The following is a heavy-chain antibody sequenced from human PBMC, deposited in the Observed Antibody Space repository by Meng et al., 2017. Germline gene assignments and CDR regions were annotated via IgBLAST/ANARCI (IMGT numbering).Heavy chain of an antibody. CDR1: GFIFSNYE. Sequence: QGQVVESGGDVVPPGRSLTLSCAASGFIFSNYEMHWVRQAPGKGLEWVACITKDGSRKYYLGSVRGRFTISRDNSKNTLYLEMNSLRSEDTALYYCARDFDYRGQGTLVTVSS. V-gene: IGHV3-30*16. CDR3: ARDFDY. J-gene: IGHJ4*02. CDR2: ITKDGSRK.